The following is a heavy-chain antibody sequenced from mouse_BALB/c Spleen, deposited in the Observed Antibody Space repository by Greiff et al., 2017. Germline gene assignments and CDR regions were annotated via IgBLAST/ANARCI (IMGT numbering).Heavy chain of an antibody. J-gene: IGHJ3*01. Sequence: DVMLVESGGGLVQPGGSLKLSCAASGFTFSSYTMSWVRQTPEKRLEWVAYISNGGGSTYYPDTVKGRFTISRDNAKNTLYLQMSSLKSEDTAMYYCARRGYGTFAYWGQGTLVTVSA. V-gene: IGHV5-12-2*01. CDR1: GFTFSSYT. D-gene: IGHD2-10*02. CDR2: ISNGGGST. CDR3: ARRGYGTFAY.